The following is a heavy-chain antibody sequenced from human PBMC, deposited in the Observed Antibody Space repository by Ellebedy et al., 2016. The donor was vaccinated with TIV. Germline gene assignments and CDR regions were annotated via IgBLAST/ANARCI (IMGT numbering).Heavy chain of an antibody. V-gene: IGHV1-18*01. Sequence: LQGRVTMTTDTSTSTAYMELRSLRSDDTAVYYCARNRDTSGWYVRFDPWGQGTLVTVSS. CDR3: ARNRDTSGWYVRFDP. J-gene: IGHJ5*02. D-gene: IGHD6-19*01.